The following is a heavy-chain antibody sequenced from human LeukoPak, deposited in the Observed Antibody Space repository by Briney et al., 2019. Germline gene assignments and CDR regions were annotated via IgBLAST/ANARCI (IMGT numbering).Heavy chain of an antibody. Sequence: ASVKVSCKASGGTFSSYAISWVRQAPGQGLEWMGGIIPIFGTANYAQKFQGRVTITTDESTNTAYMELSSLRSEDTAVYYCARVPPSYHYDGSGYYYYYYYMDVWGKGTTVTVSS. D-gene: IGHD3-22*01. V-gene: IGHV1-69*05. CDR1: GGTFSSYA. CDR3: ARVPPSYHYDGSGYYYYYYYMDV. J-gene: IGHJ6*03. CDR2: IIPIFGTA.